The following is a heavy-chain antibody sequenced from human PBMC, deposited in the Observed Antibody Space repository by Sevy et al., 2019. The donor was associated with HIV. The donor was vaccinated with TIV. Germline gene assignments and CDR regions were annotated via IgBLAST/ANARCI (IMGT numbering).Heavy chain of an antibody. V-gene: IGHV3-11*06. CDR1: GFTFSDYY. Sequence: GGSLRLSCAASGFTFSDYYMSWIRQAPGKGLEWVSYISGSSSYTNYADSVKGRFTISRDNAKNSLYLQMNSLRAEDTAVYYCARDRPDTAIVSPLFDYWGQGTLVTVSS. CDR2: ISGSSSYT. J-gene: IGHJ4*02. CDR3: ARDRPDTAIVSPLFDY. D-gene: IGHD5-18*01.